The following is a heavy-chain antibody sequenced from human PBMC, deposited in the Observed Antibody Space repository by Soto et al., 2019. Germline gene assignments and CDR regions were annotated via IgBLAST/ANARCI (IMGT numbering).Heavy chain of an antibody. Sequence: PGGSLRLSCEASGFLFSTSTLNWVRRAPGKGLEWVAEISSRGTDIYYAGSVKGRFTISRDNSKNTLYLLLDRVKSDDTAVYFCATLGRADYPPLAAWGQGTLVTV. J-gene: IGHJ5*02. V-gene: IGHV3-30*14. CDR1: GFLFSTST. CDR2: ISSRGTDI. CDR3: ATLGRADYPPLAA. D-gene: IGHD4-17*01.